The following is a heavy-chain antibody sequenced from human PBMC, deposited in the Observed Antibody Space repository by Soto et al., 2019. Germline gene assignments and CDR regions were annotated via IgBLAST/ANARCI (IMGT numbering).Heavy chain of an antibody. Sequence: PSETLSLTCTFSGCSISSSSYYWGWIRQPPGKGLEWIGSIYYSGSTYYNPSLKSRVAISVDTSKNQFSLKLSSVTAADTAVYYCARRTVRGVNDYGMDVWGQGTTVTVSS. J-gene: IGHJ6*02. CDR1: GCSISSSSYY. CDR3: ARRTVRGVNDYGMDV. D-gene: IGHD3-10*01. V-gene: IGHV4-39*01. CDR2: IYYSGST.